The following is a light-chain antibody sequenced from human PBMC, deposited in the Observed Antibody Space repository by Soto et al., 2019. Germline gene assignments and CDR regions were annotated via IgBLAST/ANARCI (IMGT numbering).Light chain of an antibody. J-gene: IGLJ2*01. V-gene: IGLV3-9*01. CDR3: LVWDSSTFVV. CDR1: NIGSKN. CDR2: RYS. Sequence: SYELTQPLSVSVALGQTARITCGGNNIGSKNVHWYQQKPGQAPALVIYRYSNRPSGIPERFSGSNSGNTATLTISRAQAGDEDDYYCLVWDSSTFVVFGGGTKLTVL.